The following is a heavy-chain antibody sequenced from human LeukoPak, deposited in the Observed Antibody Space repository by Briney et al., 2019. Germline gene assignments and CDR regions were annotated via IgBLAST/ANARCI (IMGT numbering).Heavy chain of an antibody. D-gene: IGHD3-22*01. Sequence: SETLSLTCTVSGGSISSYYWSWIRQPPGKGLEWNGYIYYSGSTNYNPSLKSRVTISVDTSKNQFSLKLSSVTAADTAVYYCARRITYYYDSSGYSAFDYWGQGTLVTVSS. CDR1: GGSISSYY. CDR2: IYYSGST. CDR3: ARRITYYYDSSGYSAFDY. J-gene: IGHJ4*02. V-gene: IGHV4-59*08.